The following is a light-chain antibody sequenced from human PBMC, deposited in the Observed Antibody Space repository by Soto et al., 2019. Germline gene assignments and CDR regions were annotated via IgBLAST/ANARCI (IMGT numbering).Light chain of an antibody. V-gene: IGLV2-14*01. CDR2: EVS. CDR3: CSFTSSSTYV. Sequence: QSALTQPASVSGSPGQSITISCTGTSSDVGIYNYVSWYQQHPGKAPKLMIYEVSNRPSGVSNRFSGAKSGNTASLTISGLHAEDEADYYCCSFTSSSTYVFGTGTKVTVL. J-gene: IGLJ1*01. CDR1: SSDVGIYNY.